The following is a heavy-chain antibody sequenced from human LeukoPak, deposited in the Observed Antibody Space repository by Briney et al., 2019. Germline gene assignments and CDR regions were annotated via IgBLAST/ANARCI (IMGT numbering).Heavy chain of an antibody. CDR2: IIPIFGTA. V-gene: IGHV1-69*06. CDR3: ARVRYDTYYFDY. D-gene: IGHD3-22*01. J-gene: IGHJ4*02. CDR1: GGTFSSYA. Sequence: ASVKVSCKASGGTFSSYAISWVRQAPGQGLEWMGGIIPIFGTANYAQKFQGRVTITADKSTSTAYMELRSLRSDDTAVYYCARVRYDTYYFDYWGQGTLVTVSS.